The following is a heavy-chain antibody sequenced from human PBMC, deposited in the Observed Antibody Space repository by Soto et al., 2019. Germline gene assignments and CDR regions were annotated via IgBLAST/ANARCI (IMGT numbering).Heavy chain of an antibody. Sequence: QVQLVESGGGVVQPGRSLRLSCAASGFMFSDYVMHWIRQAPGKGLEWVAVIWYDGTNKYYADSVKGRFTISRDSSQNTLYLQMNSLTVEATAIYYCVRGWPGVFDYWGQGTLVTVSS. V-gene: IGHV3-33*01. CDR3: VRGWPGVFDY. CDR1: GFMFSDYV. J-gene: IGHJ4*02. D-gene: IGHD7-27*01. CDR2: IWYDGTNK.